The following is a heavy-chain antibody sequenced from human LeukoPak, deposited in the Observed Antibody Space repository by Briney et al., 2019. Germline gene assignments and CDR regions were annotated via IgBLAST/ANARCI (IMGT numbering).Heavy chain of an antibody. CDR1: GFTFSSYA. CDR2: ISGSGGST. V-gene: IGHV3-23*01. D-gene: IGHD2-2*01. CDR3: AKGFREGCSSTSCYATPFFDY. J-gene: IGHJ4*02. Sequence: GGSLRLSCAASGFTFSSYAMSWARQAPGKGLEWVSAISGSGGSTYYADSMKGRFTISRDNSKNTLYLQMNSLRAEDTAVYYCAKGFREGCSSTSCYATPFFDYWGQGTLVTVSS.